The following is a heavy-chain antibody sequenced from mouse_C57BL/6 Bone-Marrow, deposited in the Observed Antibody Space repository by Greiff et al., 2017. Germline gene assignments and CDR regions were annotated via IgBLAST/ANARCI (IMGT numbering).Heavy chain of an antibody. V-gene: IGHV1-59*01. D-gene: IGHD4-1*01. Sequence: QVQLQQPGAELVRPGTSVKLSCKASGYTFTSYWMHWVKQRPGQGLEWIGVIDPSDSYTNYNQKFKGKATLTVDTSSSTAYMQLSSLTSEDPAVYYCAVLNWAWFAYWGQGTLVTVSA. J-gene: IGHJ3*01. CDR2: IDPSDSYT. CDR1: GYTFTSYW. CDR3: AVLNWAWFAY.